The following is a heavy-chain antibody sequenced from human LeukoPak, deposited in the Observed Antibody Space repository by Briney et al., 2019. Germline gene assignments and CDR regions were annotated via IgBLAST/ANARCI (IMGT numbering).Heavy chain of an antibody. CDR3: AHRGSSGWWRGNWFDP. CDR2: IYWDDDK. J-gene: IGHJ5*02. D-gene: IGHD6-19*01. CDR1: GFSLSTSGVG. Sequence: GSGPTLVNPTQTLTLTCTFSGFSLSTSGVGVGWIRQPPGKALEWLALIYWDDDKRYSPSLKSRLTITKDTSKNQVVLTMTNMEPVDTATYYCAHRGSSGWWRGNWFDPWGQGTLVTVSS. V-gene: IGHV2-5*02.